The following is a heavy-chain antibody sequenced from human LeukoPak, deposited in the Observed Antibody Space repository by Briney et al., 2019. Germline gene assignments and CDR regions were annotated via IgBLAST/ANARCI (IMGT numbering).Heavy chain of an antibody. CDR1: GGSISSSNW. CDR2: INHSGST. CDR3: ARGSDSSGWYSFDY. J-gene: IGHJ4*02. D-gene: IGHD6-19*01. Sequence: PSETLSLTCAVSGGSISSSNWWSWVRQPPGKGLEWIGEINHSGSTNYNPSLKSRVTISVDTSKNQFSLKLSSVTAADTAVYYCARGSDSSGWYSFDYWGQGTLVTVSS. V-gene: IGHV4-4*02.